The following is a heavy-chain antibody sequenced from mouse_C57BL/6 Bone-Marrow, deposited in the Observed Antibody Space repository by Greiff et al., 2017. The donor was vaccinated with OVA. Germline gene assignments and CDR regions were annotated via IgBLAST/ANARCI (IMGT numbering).Heavy chain of an antibody. CDR3: ARLGLYYMDY. J-gene: IGHJ2*01. V-gene: IGHV1-50*01. CDR1: GYTFTSYW. CDR2: IDPSDSYT. Sequence: QVQLQQSGAELVKPGASVKLSCKASGYTFTSYWMQWVKQRPGQGLEWIGDIDPSDSYTSYNQKFTGKATLTVDTSSSPAYLQLSSLTSEDSADYYCARLGLYYMDYWGQGTTLTVSS. D-gene: IGHD3-1*01.